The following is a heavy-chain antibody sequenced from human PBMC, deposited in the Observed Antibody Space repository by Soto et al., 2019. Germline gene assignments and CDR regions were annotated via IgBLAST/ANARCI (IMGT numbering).Heavy chain of an antibody. CDR3: ARDWWIFGEPGWFDP. D-gene: IGHD3-3*01. J-gene: IGHJ5*02. V-gene: IGHV3-33*01. CDR1: GFTFSSYG. Sequence: GGSLRLSCAASGFTFSSYGMHWVRQAPGKGLEWVAVIWYDGSNKYYADSVKGRFTISRDNSKNTLYLQMNSLRAEDTAVYYCARDWWIFGEPGWFDPWGQGTLVTVSS. CDR2: IWYDGSNK.